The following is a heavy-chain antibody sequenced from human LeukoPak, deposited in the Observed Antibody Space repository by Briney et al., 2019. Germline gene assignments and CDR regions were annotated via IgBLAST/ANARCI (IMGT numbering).Heavy chain of an antibody. D-gene: IGHD2-2*01. Sequence: ASVKVSCKASGYTFTSYGISWVRQAPGQGLEWMGWISAYNGNTNYAQKLQGRVAMTTDTSTSTAYMELSSLRSEDTAVYYCARAPTRPPSSTSTGRLDFDYWGQGTLVTVSS. V-gene: IGHV1-18*01. CDR1: GYTFTSYG. CDR3: ARAPTRPPSSTSTGRLDFDY. J-gene: IGHJ4*02. CDR2: ISAYNGNT.